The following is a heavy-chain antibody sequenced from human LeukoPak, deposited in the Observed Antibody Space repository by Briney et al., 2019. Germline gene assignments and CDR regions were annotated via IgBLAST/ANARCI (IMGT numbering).Heavy chain of an antibody. V-gene: IGHV3-74*01. J-gene: IGHJ4*02. CDR1: GFSFSSYW. CDR2: INIDGSTT. D-gene: IGHD1-26*01. CDR3: AKEGGSYWALSDY. Sequence: GGSLRLSCAASGFSFSSYWMHWVRQAPGKGLVWVSRINIDGSTTTYADSVKGRFTISRDNAKNTLSLQMNSLRAEDTAVYYCAKEGGSYWALSDYWGQGTLVTVSS.